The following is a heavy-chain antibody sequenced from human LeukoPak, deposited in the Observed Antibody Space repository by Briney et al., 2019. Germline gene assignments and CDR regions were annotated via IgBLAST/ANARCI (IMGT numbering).Heavy chain of an antibody. CDR1: GFTFSSYG. Sequence: GGSLRLSCAASGFTFSSYGMHWVRQAPGKGLEWVAVIWYNGSNKYYADSVKGRFTISRDNSKNTLYLQMNSLRAEDTAVYYCARDIGGGRIQLWPHYGMDVWGQGTTVTVSS. J-gene: IGHJ6*02. D-gene: IGHD5-18*01. V-gene: IGHV3-33*01. CDR3: ARDIGGGRIQLWPHYGMDV. CDR2: IWYNGSNK.